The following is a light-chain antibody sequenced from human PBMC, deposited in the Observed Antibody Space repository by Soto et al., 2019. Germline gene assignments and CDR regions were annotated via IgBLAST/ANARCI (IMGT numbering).Light chain of an antibody. CDR3: ATWDDSLNGVV. Sequence: QSVLTQPPSVSAAPGQRVSISCSGGSSNIGKNSVSWYQQLPATAPKLLIYDDHQRPSGIPDRFSASKSGTSATLDITGLQPADEADYYCATWDDSLNGVVFGGGTKLTVL. CDR1: SSNIGKNS. J-gene: IGLJ2*01. CDR2: DDH. V-gene: IGLV1-51*01.